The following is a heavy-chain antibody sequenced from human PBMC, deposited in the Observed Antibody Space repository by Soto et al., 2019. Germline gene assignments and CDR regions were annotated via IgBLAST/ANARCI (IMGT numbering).Heavy chain of an antibody. CDR2: IYYSGST. CDR1: GDSISSYY. J-gene: IGHJ4*01. Sequence: SETLSLTCTVSGDSISSYYWSWIRQPPGKGLEWIGYIYYSGSTNYNPSLKSRVTISVDTSKNQFSLKLSSVTAADTAVYYCARSNGDYGDYRTQGTLDTVSS. V-gene: IGHV4-59*01. D-gene: IGHD4-17*01. CDR3: ARSNGDYGDY.